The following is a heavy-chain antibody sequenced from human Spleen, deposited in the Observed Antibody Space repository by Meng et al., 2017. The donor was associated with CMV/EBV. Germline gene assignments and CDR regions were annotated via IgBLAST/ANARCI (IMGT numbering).Heavy chain of an antibody. D-gene: IGHD3-3*01. V-gene: IGHV3-48*04. CDR3: ARDITIFGVVHYYYYYGMDV. Sequence: GESLKISCAASGFTFSSYSMNWVRQAPGKGLEWVSYISSSGSTIYYADSVKGRFTISRDNAKNSLYLQMNSLRAEDTAVYYCARDITIFGVVHYYYYYGMDVWGQGTTVTVSS. CDR1: GFTFSSYS. J-gene: IGHJ6*02. CDR2: ISSSGSTI.